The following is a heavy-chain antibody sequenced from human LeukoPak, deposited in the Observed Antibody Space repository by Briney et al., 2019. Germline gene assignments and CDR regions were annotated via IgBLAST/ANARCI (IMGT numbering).Heavy chain of an antibody. V-gene: IGHV4-34*01. Sequence: PSETLSLTCAVYGGSFSGYYWSWIRQPPGKGLEWIGEINHSGSTNYNPSLKSRVTISVDTSKNQFSLKLSSVTAADTAVYYCARWAQIPATSVYYFDYWGQGTLVTVSS. CDR1: GGSFSGYY. D-gene: IGHD5-12*01. J-gene: IGHJ4*02. CDR3: ARWAQIPATSVYYFDY. CDR2: INHSGST.